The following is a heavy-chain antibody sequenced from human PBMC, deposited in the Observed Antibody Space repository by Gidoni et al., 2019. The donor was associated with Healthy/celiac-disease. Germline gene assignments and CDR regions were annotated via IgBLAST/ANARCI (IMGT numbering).Heavy chain of an antibody. CDR1: GYTFTSYG. V-gene: IGHV1-18*01. J-gene: IGHJ3*02. CDR2: ISAYNGNT. D-gene: IGHD2-2*02. CDR3: ARDTTSYCSSTSCYTPLSHDAFDI. Sequence: QVQLVQSGAEVKKPGASVKVSCKASGYTFTSYGISWVRQAPGQGLEWMGWISAYNGNTNYAQKLQGRVTMTTDTSTSTAYMELRSLRSDDTAVYYCARDTTSYCSSTSCYTPLSHDAFDIWGQGTMVTVSS.